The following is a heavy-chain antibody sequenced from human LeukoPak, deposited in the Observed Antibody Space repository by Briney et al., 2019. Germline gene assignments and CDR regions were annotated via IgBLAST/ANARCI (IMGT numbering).Heavy chain of an antibody. CDR3: AGAASRVTSPDY. D-gene: IGHD4-23*01. Sequence: PRGSLRLSCAASRFTFSSYWMHWVRQAPGKGLVWVSRINTDGNTTAYADSVKGRFTISRDNAKNTLYLQMNSLRAEDTAVYYCAGAASRVTSPDYWGQGTLVTVSS. CDR1: RFTFSSYW. CDR2: INTDGNTT. J-gene: IGHJ4*02. V-gene: IGHV3-74*01.